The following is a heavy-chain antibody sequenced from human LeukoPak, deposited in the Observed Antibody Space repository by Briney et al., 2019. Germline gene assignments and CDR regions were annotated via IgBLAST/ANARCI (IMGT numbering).Heavy chain of an antibody. J-gene: IGHJ2*01. V-gene: IGHV4-59*08. CDR1: SGSISNYY. CDR3: ARTYYDFWSGSRYWYFHR. Sequence: PSETESLTCTVSSGSISNYYWSWIRQPPGKGLEWIGYIYYSGSTNYNPSLKSRVTISVDTSKNQFSLKLSSVTAADTAVYYCARTYYDFWSGSRYWYFHRWGRGILVTVSS. D-gene: IGHD3-3*01. CDR2: IYYSGST.